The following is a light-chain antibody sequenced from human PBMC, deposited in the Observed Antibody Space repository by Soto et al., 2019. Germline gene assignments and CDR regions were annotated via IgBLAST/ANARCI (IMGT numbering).Light chain of an antibody. J-gene: IGKJ4*01. CDR2: DSS. V-gene: IGKV3-11*01. CDR3: QQRSVWPLT. Sequence: VLTQSPAILSLSPGERATLSCRASQSVNNYLAWYQQKPGQAPRLLIYDSSNRATGIPARFSASGSGTDFTLTISSLESEDFAVYYCQQRSVWPLTFGGGTKVEIK. CDR1: QSVNNY.